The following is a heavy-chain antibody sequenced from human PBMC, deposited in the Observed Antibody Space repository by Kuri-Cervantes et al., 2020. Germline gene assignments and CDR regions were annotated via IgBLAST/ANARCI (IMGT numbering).Heavy chain of an antibody. Sequence: KVSCKGSGYSFTSYWIGWVRQMPGKGLEWMGIIYPGDFDTRYSPSFQGQVTISADKSISTAYLQWSSLKASDTAMYYCARGYCTSTTCYELDVWGKGTTVTVSS. D-gene: IGHD2-2*01. V-gene: IGHV5-51*01. CDR2: IYPGDFDT. CDR3: ARGYCTSTTCYELDV. J-gene: IGHJ6*04. CDR1: GYSFTSYW.